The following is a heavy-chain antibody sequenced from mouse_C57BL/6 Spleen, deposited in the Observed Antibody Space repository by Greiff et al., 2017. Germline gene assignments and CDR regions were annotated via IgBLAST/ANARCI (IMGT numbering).Heavy chain of an antibody. CDR1: GYTFTSYG. V-gene: IGHV1-81*01. Sequence: QVQLKESGAELARPGASVKLSCKASGYTFTSYGISWVKQRTGQGLEWIGEIYPRSGNTYYNEKFKGKATLTADKSSSTAYMELRSLTSEDSAVYFCARKGEIYDGYYGYWGQGTTLTVSS. J-gene: IGHJ2*01. CDR3: ARKGEIYDGYYGY. CDR2: IYPRSGNT. D-gene: IGHD2-3*01.